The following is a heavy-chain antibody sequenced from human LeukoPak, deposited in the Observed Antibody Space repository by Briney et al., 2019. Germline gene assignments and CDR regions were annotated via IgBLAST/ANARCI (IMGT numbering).Heavy chain of an antibody. D-gene: IGHD3-22*01. CDR1: GFTVSSNY. CDR2: INSGGST. Sequence: GGSLRLSCAASGFTVSSNYMSWVRQAPGKGLEWVSVINSGGSTYYADSVKGRFTISRDNSKNTPYLQMNSLRAEDTAVYYCARGYYDSSGYYYGGSVAFDIWGRGTMVTVSS. V-gene: IGHV3-66*02. J-gene: IGHJ3*02. CDR3: ARGYYDSSGYYYGGSVAFDI.